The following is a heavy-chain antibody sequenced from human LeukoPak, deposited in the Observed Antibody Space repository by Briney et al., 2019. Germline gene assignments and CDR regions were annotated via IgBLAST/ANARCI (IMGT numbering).Heavy chain of an antibody. CDR2: ISGSDDNT. V-gene: IGHV3-23*01. D-gene: IGHD2-15*01. J-gene: IGHJ4*02. Sequence: GGSLRLSCVASGFDSNIYAMSWVRQAPGKGLEWVSAISGSDDNTYYADSVRGRFTISRDNSKNTLYLQMNSLRAEDTAIYFCAKSRSGVSSCYNYWGQGTLVTVSS. CDR3: AKSRSGVSSCYNY. CDR1: GFDSNIYA.